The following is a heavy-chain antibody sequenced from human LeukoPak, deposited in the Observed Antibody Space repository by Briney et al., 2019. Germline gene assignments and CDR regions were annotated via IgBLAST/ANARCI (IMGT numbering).Heavy chain of an antibody. V-gene: IGHV4-34*01. CDR1: GGSFSGYY. CDR3: ARGRGRYYFDY. CDR2: INHSGST. J-gene: IGHJ4*02. D-gene: IGHD1-26*01. Sequence: SETLSLTCAVYGGSFSGYYWSWIRQPPGKGLEWIGEINHSGSTNYNPSLKSRVTISVDTSKNQFSLKLSSVTAADTAVYYCARGRGRYYFDYWGQGTLVTVSS.